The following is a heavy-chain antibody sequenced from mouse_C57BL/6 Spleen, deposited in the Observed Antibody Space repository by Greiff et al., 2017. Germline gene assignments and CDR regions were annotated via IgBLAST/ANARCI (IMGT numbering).Heavy chain of an antibody. V-gene: IGHV1-7*01. Sequence: VKLQESGAELAKPGASVKLSCKASGYTFTSYWMHWVKQRPGQGLEWIGYINPSSGYTKYNQKFKDKATLTADKSSSTAYMQLSSLTYEDSAVYYCAIIYYSNLGAMDYWGQGTSVTVSS. D-gene: IGHD2-5*01. CDR2: INPSSGYT. J-gene: IGHJ4*01. CDR1: GYTFTSYW. CDR3: AIIYYSNLGAMDY.